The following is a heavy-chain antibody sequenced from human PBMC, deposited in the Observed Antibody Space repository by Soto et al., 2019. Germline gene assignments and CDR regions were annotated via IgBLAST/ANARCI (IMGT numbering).Heavy chain of an antibody. V-gene: IGHV2-5*02. Sequence: QITLKESGPTLVKPTQTLTLTCTFSGFSLSTSGVGVGWIRQPPGKALEWLALIYWDDDKRYSPSLKIRLTITKDTSKNQVVLTMTNMDPVDTATYYCAHRRVAGTGEIFFDYWGQGTLVTVSS. CDR3: AHRRVAGTGEIFFDY. CDR2: IYWDDDK. J-gene: IGHJ4*02. D-gene: IGHD6-19*01. CDR1: GFSLSTSGVG.